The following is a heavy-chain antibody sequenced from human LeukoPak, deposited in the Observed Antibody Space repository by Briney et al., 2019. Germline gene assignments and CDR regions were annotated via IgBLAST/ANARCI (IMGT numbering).Heavy chain of an antibody. J-gene: IGHJ4*02. CDR1: GVTLNNYW. V-gene: IGHV3-74*01. Sequence: GSLKLSCTASGVTLNNYWMHWVRRAPGQGLVWVSRISTDCSSASYADYVEGRFTISRDNAKNTLYLQMNSLRTEDTAVYYCARRTVAGSLDYWGQGSLVTVSS. CDR2: ISTDCSSA. D-gene: IGHD6-19*01. CDR3: ARRTVAGSLDY.